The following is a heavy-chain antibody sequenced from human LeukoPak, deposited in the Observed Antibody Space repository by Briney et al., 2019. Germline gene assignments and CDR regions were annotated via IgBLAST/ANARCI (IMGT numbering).Heavy chain of an antibody. V-gene: IGHV3-64*01. J-gene: IGHJ6*02. CDR1: GFTFSSYA. Sequence: GGSLRLSCAASGFTFSSYAMHWVRQAPGKGLEYVSAISSNGGSTYYANPVKGRFTISRDNSKNTLYLQMGSLRAEDMAVYYCARSGMDVWGQGTTVTVSS. CDR2: ISSNGGST. CDR3: ARSGMDV.